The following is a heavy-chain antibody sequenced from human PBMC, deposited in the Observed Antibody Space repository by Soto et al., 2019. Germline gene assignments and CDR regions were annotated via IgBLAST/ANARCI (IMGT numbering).Heavy chain of an antibody. Sequence: GGSLRLSCAASGFTFSNAWMSWVRQAPGKGLEWVGRIKSKTDGGTTDYAAPVKGRFTISRDDSKNTLYLQMNSLKTEDTAVYYCYVAAAGTDFDYWGQGTLVTVSS. V-gene: IGHV3-15*01. CDR2: IKSKTDGGTT. J-gene: IGHJ4*02. CDR3: YVAAAGTDFDY. CDR1: GFTFSNAW. D-gene: IGHD6-13*01.